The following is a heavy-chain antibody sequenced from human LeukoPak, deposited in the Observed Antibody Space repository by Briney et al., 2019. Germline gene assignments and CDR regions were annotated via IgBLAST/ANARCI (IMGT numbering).Heavy chain of an antibody. CDR3: AKDRYYGEYYFDY. Sequence: SXVRQAXGKGLEWVSAISGSGGSTYYADSVKGRFTISRDNSKNTLYLQMNSLRAEDTAVYYCAKDRYYGEYYFDYWGQGTLVTVSS. CDR2: ISGSGGST. J-gene: IGHJ4*02. D-gene: IGHD3-10*01. V-gene: IGHV3-23*01.